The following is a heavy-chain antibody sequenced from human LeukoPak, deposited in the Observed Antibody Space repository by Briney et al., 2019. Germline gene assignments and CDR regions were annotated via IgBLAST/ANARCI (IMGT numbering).Heavy chain of an antibody. CDR2: ISYDGSNK. Sequence: GGSLRLSCAASGFTFSSYGMSWVRQAPGKGLEWVAVISYDGSNKYYADSVKGRFTISRVNSKNTLYLQMNSLRAEDTAVYYCAKDLYYYDSSGYYATFDYWGQGTLVTVSS. CDR3: AKDLYYYDSSGYYATFDY. D-gene: IGHD3-22*01. J-gene: IGHJ4*02. CDR1: GFTFSSYG. V-gene: IGHV3-30*18.